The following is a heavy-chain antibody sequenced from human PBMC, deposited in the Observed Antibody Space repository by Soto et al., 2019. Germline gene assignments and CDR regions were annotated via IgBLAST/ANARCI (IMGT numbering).Heavy chain of an antibody. Sequence: DTRSLSCSFYRGSFIGCCLRWIRQPPGKGLEGIGEINHSGSTNYNPSLKSRVTISVDTSKTQFSLKLSSVTDADTAVYYCARGLSGSYYGWFDPWGQGTLVTVS. V-gene: IGHV4-34*01. CDR3: ARGLSGSYYGWFDP. J-gene: IGHJ5*02. D-gene: IGHD1-26*01. CDR2: INHSGST. CDR1: RGSFIGCC.